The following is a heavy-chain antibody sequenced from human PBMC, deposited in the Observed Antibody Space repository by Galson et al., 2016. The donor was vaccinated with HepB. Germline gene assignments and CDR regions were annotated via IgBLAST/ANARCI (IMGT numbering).Heavy chain of an antibody. D-gene: IGHD3-10*01. CDR2: INSDWSIT. J-gene: IGHJ6*02. V-gene: IGHV3-74*03. CDR3: ALEKIYVGSLDV. Sequence: SLRLSCAASGLNFSPSWMHWVRQVPGKGLMWLSHINSDWSITTYADSVRGRFSISRDNAKNTLYLHMNGLRAEDTAHYYCALEKIYVGSLDVWGQGTTVTVSS. CDR1: GLNFSPSW.